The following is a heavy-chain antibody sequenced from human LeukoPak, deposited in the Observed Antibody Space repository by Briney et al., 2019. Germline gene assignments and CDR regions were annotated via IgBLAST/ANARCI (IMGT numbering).Heavy chain of an antibody. Sequence: GGSLRLSCTASGFTFRDYAMSWFRQAPGEGVEGVGFIRSKAHGGTTEYAASVKGRFTISRDDSKSIAYLQMDSLKTEDTAVYYCTRAGRYCSGGSCYSFYWGQGTLVTVSS. D-gene: IGHD2-15*01. CDR2: IRSKAHGGTT. CDR1: GFTFRDYA. V-gene: IGHV3-49*03. CDR3: TRAGRYCSGGSCYSFY. J-gene: IGHJ4*02.